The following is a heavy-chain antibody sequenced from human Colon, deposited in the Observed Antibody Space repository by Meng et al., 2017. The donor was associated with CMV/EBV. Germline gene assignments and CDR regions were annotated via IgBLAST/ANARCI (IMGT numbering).Heavy chain of an antibody. CDR3: VVSSPRHEY. CDR1: GLIISDYW. V-gene: IGHV3-74*01. D-gene: IGHD3-10*01. Sequence: LGLSYAPSGLIISDYWMHWVRQAPGKGLVWVSGTNTGGRSTNSANSVRGRFTLSRDNAKNTLYLQMNSLRDDDTAVYYCVVSSPRHEYWGQGTLVTVSS. J-gene: IGHJ4*02. CDR2: TNTGGRST.